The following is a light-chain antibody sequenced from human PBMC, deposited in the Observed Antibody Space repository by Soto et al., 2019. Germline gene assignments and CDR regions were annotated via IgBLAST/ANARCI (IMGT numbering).Light chain of an antibody. CDR1: QSVDSSY. CDR3: QQYSSSLWT. J-gene: IGKJ1*01. V-gene: IGKV3D-20*01. CDR2: DAS. Sequence: EIVLTPSPDTLSLTPWETATLSWGASQSVDSSYVAWYQQKPGLAPRLLMFDASSRANGIPDRFRGSGSGTGFTLTISSLEPEDFAVYYCQQYSSSLWTFGQGTKVDIK.